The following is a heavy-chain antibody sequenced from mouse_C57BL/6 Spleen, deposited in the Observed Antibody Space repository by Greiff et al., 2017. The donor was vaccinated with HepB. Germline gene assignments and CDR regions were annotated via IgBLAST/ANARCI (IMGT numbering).Heavy chain of an antibody. Sequence: QVQLQQPGAELVKPGASVKLSCKASGYTFTSYWMHWVKQRPGQGLEWIGMIHPNSGSTNYNEKFKSKATLTVDKSSSTAYMQLSSLTSEDSAVYYCARTGLYYYGGAYWGQGTTLTVSS. CDR1: GYTFTSYW. J-gene: IGHJ2*01. D-gene: IGHD1-1*01. V-gene: IGHV1-64*01. CDR2: IHPNSGST. CDR3: ARTGLYYYGGAY.